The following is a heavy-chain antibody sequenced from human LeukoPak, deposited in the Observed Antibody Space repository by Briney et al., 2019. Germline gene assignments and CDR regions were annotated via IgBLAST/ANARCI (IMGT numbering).Heavy chain of an antibody. CDR2: IYYSGST. Sequence: PSETLSHTCTVSGDSISTSSYYWGWIRQPPGKGLEWIGSIYYSGSTYYNPSLKSRVTISVDTSKNQFSLKLSSVTAADTAVYYCARQPGIAAAGKGYYYYYMDVWGKGTTVTVSS. J-gene: IGHJ6*03. D-gene: IGHD6-13*01. CDR3: ARQPGIAAAGKGYYYYYMDV. CDR1: GDSISTSSYY. V-gene: IGHV4-39*01.